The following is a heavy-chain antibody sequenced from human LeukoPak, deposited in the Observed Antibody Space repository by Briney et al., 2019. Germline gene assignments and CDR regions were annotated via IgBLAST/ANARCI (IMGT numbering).Heavy chain of an antibody. Sequence: GGSLRLSCAASGFTFSSYSMNWVRQAPGKGLEWVSSISSSSSYIYYADSVKGRFTISRDNAKNSLYLQMNSLRAEDTAVYYCARDLRSRVESMYYYDSSGQTPFDYWGQGTLVTVSS. CDR1: GFTFSSYS. J-gene: IGHJ4*02. V-gene: IGHV3-21*01. D-gene: IGHD3-22*01. CDR2: ISSSSSYI. CDR3: ARDLRSRVESMYYYDSSGQTPFDY.